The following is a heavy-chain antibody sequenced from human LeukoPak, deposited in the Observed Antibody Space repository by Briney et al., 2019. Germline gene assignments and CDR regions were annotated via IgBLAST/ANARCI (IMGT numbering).Heavy chain of an antibody. CDR2: INWNGGST. J-gene: IGHJ5*02. Sequence: PGGSLRLSCAASGFTFDDYGMSWVRHAPGKGLEWVSGINWNGGSTVYADSVKGRFTISRDNAKNSLYLQMNSLRAEDTALYYCARLLWFGELRRSRFDPWGQGTLVTVSS. D-gene: IGHD3-10*01. CDR3: ARLLWFGELRRSRFDP. CDR1: GFTFDDYG. V-gene: IGHV3-20*04.